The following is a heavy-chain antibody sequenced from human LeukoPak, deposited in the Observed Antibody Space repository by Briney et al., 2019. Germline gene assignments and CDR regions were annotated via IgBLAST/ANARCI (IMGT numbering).Heavy chain of an antibody. Sequence: SETLSLTCSVSGGSISSNSYYWVWIRQPPGKGLEWIGTISYSGSTYYNPSLKSRVTISVDTSKNQFSLRLRSVTAADTAVYYCASHSSSSGEYSWFDPWGQGTLVTVSS. CDR1: GGSISSNSYY. V-gene: IGHV4-39*07. CDR2: ISYSGST. D-gene: IGHD6-6*01. CDR3: ASHSSSSGEYSWFDP. J-gene: IGHJ5*02.